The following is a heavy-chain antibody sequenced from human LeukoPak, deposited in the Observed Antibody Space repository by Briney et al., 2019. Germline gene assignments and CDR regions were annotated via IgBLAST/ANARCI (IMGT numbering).Heavy chain of an antibody. Sequence: GRSLRLSCAASGFTFSSYGMHWVRQAPGKGLEWVAVISYDGGNKYYADSVKGRFTISRDNSKNTLYLQMNSLRAEDTAVYYCANAWEPPFDYWGQGTLVTVSS. CDR3: ANAWEPPFDY. CDR1: GFTFSSYG. J-gene: IGHJ4*02. V-gene: IGHV3-30*18. D-gene: IGHD1-26*01. CDR2: ISYDGGNK.